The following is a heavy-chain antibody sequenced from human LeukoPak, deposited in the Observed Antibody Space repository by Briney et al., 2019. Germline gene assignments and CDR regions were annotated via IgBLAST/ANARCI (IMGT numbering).Heavy chain of an antibody. Sequence: PGRSLRLSCAASGFTFSSYGMHWVRQAPGKGLEWGAVIWYDGSNKYYADSVKGRFTISRDNSKNTLYLQINSLRAEDTAVYYCARDVPAYYYDSSGYTDAFDIWGQGTMVTVSS. CDR1: GFTFSSYG. CDR2: IWYDGSNK. J-gene: IGHJ3*02. V-gene: IGHV3-33*01. D-gene: IGHD3-22*01. CDR3: ARDVPAYYYDSSGYTDAFDI.